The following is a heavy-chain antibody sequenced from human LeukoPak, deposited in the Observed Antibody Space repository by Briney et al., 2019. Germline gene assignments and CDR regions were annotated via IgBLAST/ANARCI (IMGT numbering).Heavy chain of an antibody. V-gene: IGHV4-34*01. D-gene: IGHD6-13*01. CDR1: GGSFSGYY. CDR2: INHSGST. CDR3: ARRGNSSRPFDY. Sequence: SATLSLTCAVYGGSFSGYYWSWIRPPPGKGLEWIGEINHSGSTNYNPSLKSRVTISVDTSKNQFSLKLSSVTAADTAVYYCARRGNSSRPFDYWGQGTLVTVSS. J-gene: IGHJ4*02.